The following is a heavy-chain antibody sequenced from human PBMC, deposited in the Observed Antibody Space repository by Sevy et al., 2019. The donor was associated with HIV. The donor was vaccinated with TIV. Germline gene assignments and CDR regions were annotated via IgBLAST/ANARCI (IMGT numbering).Heavy chain of an antibody. CDR2: LSFGCGKI. Sequence: GGSLRLSCAASGFDFIIYSMNWVRQAPGKGLEWVSTLSFGCGKINYADSVKGRFTISRNNSKSSVYLQMNNMRVEDKAVYYCAREGCTKPHDYWGQGTLVTVSS. CDR3: AREGCTKPHDY. V-gene: IGHV3-21*01. J-gene: IGHJ4*02. D-gene: IGHD2-8*01. CDR1: GFDFIIYS.